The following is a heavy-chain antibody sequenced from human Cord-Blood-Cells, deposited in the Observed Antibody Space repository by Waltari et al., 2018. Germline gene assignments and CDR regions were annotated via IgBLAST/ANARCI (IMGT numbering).Heavy chain of an antibody. Sequence: QVQLQESGPGLVKPSETLSLTCTVSGGSISSYYWSWIRQPAGKGLEGIGRIYTRGRPNDNPSLKSRVTMSVDTSKSQFSLNLSSVTAADTAVYYCAGIVGATTFDYWGQGTLVTVSS. CDR3: AGIVGATTFDY. D-gene: IGHD1-26*01. V-gene: IGHV4-4*07. CDR1: GGSISSYY. CDR2: IYTRGRP. J-gene: IGHJ4*02.